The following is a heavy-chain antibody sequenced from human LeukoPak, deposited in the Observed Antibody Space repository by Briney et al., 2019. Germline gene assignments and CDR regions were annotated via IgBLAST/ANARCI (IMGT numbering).Heavy chain of an antibody. CDR2: IYYSGST. CDR1: GGSISSYY. Sequence: PSETLSLTCTVSGGSISSYYWSWIWQPPGKGLEWIGYIYYSGSTNYNPSLKSRVTISVDTSKNQFSLKLSSVTAADTAVYYCAGEPADSPNSFYPWGQGNLVTVSP. J-gene: IGHJ5*02. D-gene: IGHD2-15*01. CDR3: AGEPADSPNSFYP. V-gene: IGHV4-59*01.